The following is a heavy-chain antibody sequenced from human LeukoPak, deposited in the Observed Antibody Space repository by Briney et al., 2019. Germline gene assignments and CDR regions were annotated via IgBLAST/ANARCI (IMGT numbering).Heavy chain of an antibody. J-gene: IGHJ6*03. V-gene: IGHV3-23*01. Sequence: GGSLRLSCAASGFTFSSYAMSWVRQAAGKGLKWVSTINDNGDGTYYADSVKGRFTISRDNSYNTVSLQMNSLRDEDTGVYYCAKGLRTGVGPYMGYHYYMDVWGKGATVTVSS. CDR1: GFTFSSYA. D-gene: IGHD3-16*01. CDR3: AKGLRTGVGPYMGYHYYMDV. CDR2: INDNGDGT.